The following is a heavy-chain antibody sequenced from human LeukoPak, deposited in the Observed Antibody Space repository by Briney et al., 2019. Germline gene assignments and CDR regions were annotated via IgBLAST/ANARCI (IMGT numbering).Heavy chain of an antibody. Sequence: PSETLSLTCAVYGGSFSGYYWSWIRQPPGKGLEWIGEINHSGSTNYNPSLKSRVTISVDTSKNQFSLKLSSVTAADTAEYYCARAIYSSGWYVFDYWGQGTLVTVSS. CDR2: INHSGST. D-gene: IGHD6-19*01. V-gene: IGHV4-34*01. CDR1: GGSFSGYY. CDR3: ARAIYSSGWYVFDY. J-gene: IGHJ4*02.